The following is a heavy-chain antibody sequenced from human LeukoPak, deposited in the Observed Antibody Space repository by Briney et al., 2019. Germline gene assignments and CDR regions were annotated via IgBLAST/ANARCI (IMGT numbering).Heavy chain of an antibody. V-gene: IGHV1-8*01. CDR1: GYTFTSYD. J-gene: IGHJ6*02. CDR3: ARSYCSSTSCQWYYYGMDV. D-gene: IGHD2-2*01. CDR2: MNPNSGNT. Sequence: ASVKVSCKASGYTFTSYDINWVRQATGQGLEWMGWMNPNSGNTGYAQKFQGRVTMTRNTSISTAYMELSSLRSEDTAVYYRARSYCSSTSCQWYYYGMDVWGQGTTVTVSS.